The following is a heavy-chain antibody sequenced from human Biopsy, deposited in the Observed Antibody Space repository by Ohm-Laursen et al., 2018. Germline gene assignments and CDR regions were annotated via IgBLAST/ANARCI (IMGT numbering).Heavy chain of an antibody. CDR2: ISSGSSPI. D-gene: IGHD1/OR15-1a*01. CDR3: ARGRTGG. V-gene: IGHV3-48*01. CDR1: GFTFSSYS. Sequence: SLRLSCAASGFTFSSYSMSWVRQAPGKGLEWVSFISSGSSPIYYADSVKGRFTISRDDAKNSLYLQMNSLRAEDTAMYYCARGRTGGWGQGTLVTVSS. J-gene: IGHJ4*02.